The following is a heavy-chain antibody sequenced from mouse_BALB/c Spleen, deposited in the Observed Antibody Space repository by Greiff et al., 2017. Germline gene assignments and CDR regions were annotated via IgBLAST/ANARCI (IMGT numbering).Heavy chain of an antibody. CDR3: AREGDYTWFAY. Sequence: EVQGVESGPGLVKPSQSLSLTCTVTGYSITSDYAWNWIRQFPGNKLEWMGYISYSGSTSYNPSLKSRISITRDTSKNQFFLQLNSVTTEDTATYYCAREGDYTWFAYWGQGTLVTVSA. D-gene: IGHD2-4*01. CDR1: GYSITSDYA. V-gene: IGHV3-2*02. CDR2: ISYSGST. J-gene: IGHJ3*01.